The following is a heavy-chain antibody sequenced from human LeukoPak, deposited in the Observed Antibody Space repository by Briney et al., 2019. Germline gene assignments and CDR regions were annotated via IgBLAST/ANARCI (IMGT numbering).Heavy chain of an antibody. Sequence: WGSLRLSCAASGFTFSNAWMSWARQAPGKGLEWVGRIKSKTYGGTTDYAAPVKGRFTISREDSNNTLYLQMNSLKTEDTAVYYCTTGTVVTDYWGQGTLVAASS. J-gene: IGHJ4*02. CDR1: GFTFSNAW. CDR2: IKSKTYGGTT. CDR3: TTGTVVTDY. V-gene: IGHV3-15*01. D-gene: IGHD4-23*01.